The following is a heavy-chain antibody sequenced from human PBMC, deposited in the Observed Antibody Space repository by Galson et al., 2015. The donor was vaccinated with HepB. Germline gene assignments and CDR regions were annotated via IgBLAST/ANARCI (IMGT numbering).Heavy chain of an antibody. CDR3: AIDKGDCSGGVYYLSGDFAY. CDR1: GDSVSSNSAA. V-gene: IGHV6-1*01. J-gene: IGHJ4*02. Sequence: CAISGDSVSSNSAAWNWIRQSPSRGLEWLGRTYYRSKYYNDYAVPVKSRVTINPDTSKNQFSLQLNSVTPDDTAVYYCAIDKGDCSGGVYYLSGDFAYWGQGTLVTVST. CDR2: TYYRSKYYN. D-gene: IGHD2-8*02.